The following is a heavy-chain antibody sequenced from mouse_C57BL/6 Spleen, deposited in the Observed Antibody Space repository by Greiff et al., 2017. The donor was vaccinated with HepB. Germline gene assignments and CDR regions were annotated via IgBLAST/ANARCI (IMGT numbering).Heavy chain of an antibody. D-gene: IGHD2-2*01. CDR3: ARNYGYDGYFDY. CDR2: IYPGSGNT. Sequence: QVHVKQSGAELVRPGASVKLSCKASGYTFTDYYINWVKQRPGQGLEWIARIYPGSGNTYYNEKFKGKATLTAEKSSSTAYMQLSSLTSEDSAVYFCARNYGYDGYFDYWGQGTTLTVS. CDR1: GYTFTDYY. J-gene: IGHJ2*01. V-gene: IGHV1-76*01.